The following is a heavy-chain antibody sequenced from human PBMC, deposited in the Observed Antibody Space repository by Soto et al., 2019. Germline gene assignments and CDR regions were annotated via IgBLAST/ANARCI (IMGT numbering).Heavy chain of an antibody. CDR3: AKERVEPAAMDPYYYYYMDV. Sequence: GGSLRLSCAASGFTFSSYWMSWVRQAPGKGLEWVANIKQDGSEKDYVDSVKGRFTISRDNAKNSLYLQMNSLRAEDTAVYYGAKERVEPAAMDPYYYYYMDVWGKGTTVTVSS. CDR2: IKQDGSEK. J-gene: IGHJ6*03. V-gene: IGHV3-7*01. D-gene: IGHD2-2*01. CDR1: GFTFSSYW.